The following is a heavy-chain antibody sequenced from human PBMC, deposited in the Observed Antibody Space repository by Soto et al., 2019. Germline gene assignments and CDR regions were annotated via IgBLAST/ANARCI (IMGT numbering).Heavy chain of an antibody. J-gene: IGHJ6*02. CDR3: ARDSFGLDV. V-gene: IGHV3-30-3*01. CDR2: ISYDGSNG. Sequence: GGSLRLSCAASGFTFSYYAVHWVRQAPGKGLEWVSFISYDGSNGYYADSMKGRFTISRDNSKNTLYLQMDSLRAEDTAVYYCARDSFGLDVWGQGTTVTVSS. CDR1: GFTFSYYA.